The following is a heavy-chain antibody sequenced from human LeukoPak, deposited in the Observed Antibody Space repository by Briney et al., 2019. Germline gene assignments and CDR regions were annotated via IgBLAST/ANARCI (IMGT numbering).Heavy chain of an antibody. CDR3: ARPRYGSGSYYNENAFNI. D-gene: IGHD3-10*01. V-gene: IGHV3-7*01. CDR1: GFTFSSYW. Sequence: GGSLRLSCASSGFTFSSYWMSWVRQAPGKGLEWVANINQDGSGKYYVDSVKGRFTISRDNAKNSLYLQMNSMKAEDTAVYYCARPRYGSGSYYNENAFNIWSQGTMVTVSS. J-gene: IGHJ3*02. CDR2: INQDGSGK.